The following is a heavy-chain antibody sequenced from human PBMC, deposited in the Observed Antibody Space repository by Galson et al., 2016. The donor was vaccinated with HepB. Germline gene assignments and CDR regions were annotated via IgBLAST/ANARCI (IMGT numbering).Heavy chain of an antibody. CDR2: IHYSGSS. V-gene: IGHV4-59*01. CDR3: ARWGTYSEKHAFDI. D-gene: IGHD3-16*01. Sequence: ETLSLTCTVSDDSISNYYWNWIRQPPGKGLEWIGYIHYSGSSKCNPPLKSRVTMSVDTSKNQFSLRLGSVTAADTAVYYCARWGTYSEKHAFDIWGQGTMVTVSS. J-gene: IGHJ3*02. CDR1: DDSISNYY.